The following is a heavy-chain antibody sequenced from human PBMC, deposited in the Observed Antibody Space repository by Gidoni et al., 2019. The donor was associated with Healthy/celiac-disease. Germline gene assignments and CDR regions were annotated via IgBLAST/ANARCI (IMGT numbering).Heavy chain of an antibody. D-gene: IGHD3-16*01. Sequence: QVQLVQSGAEVKKPGASVKVSCKASGYTFTSYVMHWVRQAPGQRLEWMGWINAGNGNTKYSQKFQGRVTITRDTSASTAYMELSSLRSEDTAVYYCARHLSLFDYWGQGTLVTVSS. J-gene: IGHJ4*02. V-gene: IGHV1-3*01. CDR2: INAGNGNT. CDR3: ARHLSLFDY. CDR1: GYTFTSYV.